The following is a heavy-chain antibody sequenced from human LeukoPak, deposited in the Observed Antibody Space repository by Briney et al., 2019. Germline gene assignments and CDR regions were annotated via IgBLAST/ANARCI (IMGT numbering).Heavy chain of an antibody. CDR1: GFAFDDYA. CDR3: ARDPYGSGRY. V-gene: IGHV3-43*02. D-gene: IGHD3-10*01. J-gene: IGHJ4*02. Sequence: GGSLRLSCAASGFAFDDYAMHWVRQAPGTGLEWVSLISGDGGSTYYADSVKGRFTISRDNAKNTLYLQMNSLRAEDTAVYYCARDPYGSGRYWGQGTRVTVSS. CDR2: ISGDGGST.